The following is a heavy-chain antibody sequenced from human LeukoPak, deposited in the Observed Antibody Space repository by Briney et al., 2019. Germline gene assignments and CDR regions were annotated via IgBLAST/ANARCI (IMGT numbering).Heavy chain of an antibody. CDR3: ARGRARGVAAPFDY. CDR1: AFTFNDYY. D-gene: IGHD3-10*01. J-gene: IGHJ4*02. Sequence: GGSLRLSCAASAFTFNDYYMSWIRQAPGKGLEWVSYISSSSSYTKYADSVKGRFTISRDNAKNSLYLQMNSLRADDTVVYYCARGRARGVAAPFDYWGQGTLVTVSS. CDR2: ISSSSSYT. V-gene: IGHV3-11*05.